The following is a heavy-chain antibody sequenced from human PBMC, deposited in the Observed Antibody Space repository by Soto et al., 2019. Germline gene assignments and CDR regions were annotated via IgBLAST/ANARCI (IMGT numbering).Heavy chain of an antibody. CDR3: ASILRNYGDAFDI. CDR1: GFTFSSYS. Sequence: GGSLRLSCAASGFTFSSYSMNWVRQAPGKGLEWVSSISSSSSYIYYADSVKGRFTISRDNAKNSLYLQMNSLRAEDTAVYYCASILRNYGDAFDIWGQGTMVTVSS. D-gene: IGHD4-17*01. V-gene: IGHV3-21*01. CDR2: ISSSSSYI. J-gene: IGHJ3*02.